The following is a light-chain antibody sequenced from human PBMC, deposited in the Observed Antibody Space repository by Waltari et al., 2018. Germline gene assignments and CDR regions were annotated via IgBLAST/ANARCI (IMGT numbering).Light chain of an antibody. CDR1: RSNIGTNYV. J-gene: IGLJ3*02. Sequence: QSVLTQSPSVSRAPGQGVTISCTGSRSNIGTNYVHWYQQLPGAAPKLLIYGSINRTSGVPDRFSGSRSGTSASLAITGLQAGGEADDFCQSYDSSLTVVVFGGRTKLTVL. CDR2: GSI. V-gene: IGLV1-40*01. CDR3: QSYDSSLTVVV.